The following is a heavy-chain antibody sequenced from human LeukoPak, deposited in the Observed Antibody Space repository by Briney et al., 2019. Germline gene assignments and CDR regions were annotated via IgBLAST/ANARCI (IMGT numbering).Heavy chain of an antibody. Sequence: GGSPRLSCAASGFTFSSYAMSWVRQAPGKGLEWVSTISASGGGTYYADSVKGRFTISRDNSKNTLFLQMNSLRAEDTAVYFCAKKFTAAGATGAFCFDSWGQGTLVTVSS. CDR3: AKKFTAAGATGAFCFDS. CDR1: GFTFSSYA. CDR2: ISASGGGT. V-gene: IGHV3-23*01. J-gene: IGHJ4*02. D-gene: IGHD6-13*01.